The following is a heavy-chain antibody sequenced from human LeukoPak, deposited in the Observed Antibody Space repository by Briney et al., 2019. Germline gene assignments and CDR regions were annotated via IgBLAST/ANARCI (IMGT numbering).Heavy chain of an antibody. D-gene: IGHD4-23*01. CDR2: IKSKTDGGTT. V-gene: IGHV3-15*01. J-gene: IGHJ4*02. CDR3: TTTGFATVVTQH. CDR1: GFTFSSYE. Sequence: PGGSLRLSCAASGFTFSSYEMNWVRQAPGKGLEWVGRIKSKTDGGTTDYAAHVKGRFTISRDDSKNTLYLQMNSLKTEDTAVYYCTTTGFATVVTQHWGQGTLVTVSS.